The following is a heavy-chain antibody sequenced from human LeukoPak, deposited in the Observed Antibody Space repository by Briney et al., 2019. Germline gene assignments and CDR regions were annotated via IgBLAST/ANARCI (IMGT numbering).Heavy chain of an antibody. Sequence: PGRSRRLSCATAGFTFSSYGMHWVRQAPGKGLEWVAVIWYDGSNIHYADSVQGRFTISRDSSKNTLYLQMNSLRAEDTGVYYCANNGVSPNYYYGMNVWGQGTTVTVSS. CDR2: IWYDGSNI. CDR1: GFTFSSYG. V-gene: IGHV3-33*06. D-gene: IGHD2-8*01. J-gene: IGHJ6*02. CDR3: ANNGVSPNYYYGMNV.